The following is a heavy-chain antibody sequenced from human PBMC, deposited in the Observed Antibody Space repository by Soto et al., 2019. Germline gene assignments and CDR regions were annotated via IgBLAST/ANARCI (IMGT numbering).Heavy chain of an antibody. Sequence: SETLSLTCAVYGGPFSGFYWSWIRQPPGKGLEWIGEINDSGSTNYNPSLKSRVTLSVYTSKNQFSLKLSSMTAADTAVYYCARFRRGPAALFDKDWGQGILVTVSS. CDR2: INDSGST. V-gene: IGHV4-34*10. J-gene: IGHJ4*02. CDR1: GGPFSGFY. D-gene: IGHD2-2*01. CDR3: ARFRRGPAALFDKD.